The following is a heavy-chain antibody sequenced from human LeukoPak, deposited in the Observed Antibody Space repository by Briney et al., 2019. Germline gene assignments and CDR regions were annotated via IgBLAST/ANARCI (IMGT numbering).Heavy chain of an antibody. D-gene: IGHD1-26*01. Sequence: GASVKVSCKASGYTFTSYGISWVRQAPGQGLEWMGWISAYNHNTNYAQKLQGRVTMTTDTSTGTAYMELRSLRSDDTAIYYCARDKVDDLVGATSDYWGQGTLVTVSS. V-gene: IGHV1-18*01. J-gene: IGHJ4*02. CDR1: GYTFTSYG. CDR2: ISAYNHNT. CDR3: ARDKVDDLVGATSDY.